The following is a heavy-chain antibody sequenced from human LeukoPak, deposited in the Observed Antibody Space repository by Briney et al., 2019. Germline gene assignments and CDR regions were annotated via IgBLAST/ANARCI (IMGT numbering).Heavy chain of an antibody. Sequence: GGSLRLSCVVSGFTFSSYGMHWVRQAPGKGLEWVAVIWYDGSNKYYADSVKGRFTISRDNSKNTLYLQMNSLRAEDTAVYYCAREQNYYGSGIDAFDIWGQGTMVTVSS. V-gene: IGHV3-33*08. CDR3: AREQNYYGSGIDAFDI. D-gene: IGHD3-10*01. CDR2: IWYDGSNK. J-gene: IGHJ3*02. CDR1: GFTFSSYG.